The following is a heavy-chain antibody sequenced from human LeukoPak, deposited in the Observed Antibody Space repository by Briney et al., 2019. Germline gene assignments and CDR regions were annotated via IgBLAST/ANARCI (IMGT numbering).Heavy chain of an antibody. D-gene: IGHD3-10*01. J-gene: IGHJ4*02. Sequence: HPGGSLRLSCAASGFTFSSYGMHWVRQAPGKGLEWVAVISYDGSNKYYADSVKGRFTISRDNSKNTLYLQMNSLRAEDTAVYYCARDEVYWVRGVEPDYWGQGTLVTVSS. V-gene: IGHV3-30*03. CDR2: ISYDGSNK. CDR3: ARDEVYWVRGVEPDY. CDR1: GFTFSSYG.